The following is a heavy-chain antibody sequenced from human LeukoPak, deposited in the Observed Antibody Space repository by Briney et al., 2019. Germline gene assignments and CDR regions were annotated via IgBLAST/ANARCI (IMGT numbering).Heavy chain of an antibody. CDR2: ISSSGDTI. J-gene: IGHJ4*02. CDR1: GFTFSSYA. Sequence: GGSLRLSCAASGFTFSSYAMSWVRQAPGKGLEWVSYISSSGDTIYYADSVKGRFTISRDNAKNSLYLRMNSLRAEDTAVYYCARDDSYGLDYWGQGTLVTVSS. D-gene: IGHD5-18*01. V-gene: IGHV3-48*03. CDR3: ARDDSYGLDY.